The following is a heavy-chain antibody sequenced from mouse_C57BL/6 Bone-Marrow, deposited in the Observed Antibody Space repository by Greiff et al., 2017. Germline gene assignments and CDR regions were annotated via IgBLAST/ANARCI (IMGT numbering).Heavy chain of an antibody. Sequence: EVQLQQSGAELVRPGASVKLSCTASGFNIKDDYMHWVKQRPEQGLEWIGWIDPENGDTEYASKFQGKATITADTSSNTAYLQLSSLTSEDSAVYFCARHFATVVAHWYFDVWGTGTTVTVSS. CDR1: GFNIKDDY. CDR3: ARHFATVVAHWYFDV. D-gene: IGHD1-1*01. CDR2: IDPENGDT. J-gene: IGHJ1*03. V-gene: IGHV14-4*01.